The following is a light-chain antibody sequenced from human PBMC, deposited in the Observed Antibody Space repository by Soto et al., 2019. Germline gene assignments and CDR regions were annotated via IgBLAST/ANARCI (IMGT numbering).Light chain of an antibody. V-gene: IGKV3-20*01. J-gene: IGKJ1*01. Sequence: DILLTHSPGTLALSTGELASLSGSSSQSVTGNYLAWYQQKPGQAPRLLIHGASNRATGIPDRFSGSGSGTDFTLTIGRMEHEDFAVYYCQQYLVTPWTFGQGTQVAI. CDR1: QSVTGNY. CDR2: GAS. CDR3: QQYLVTPWT.